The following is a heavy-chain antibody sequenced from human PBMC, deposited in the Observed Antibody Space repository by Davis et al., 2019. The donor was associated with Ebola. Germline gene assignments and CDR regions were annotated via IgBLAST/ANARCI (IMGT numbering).Heavy chain of an antibody. J-gene: IGHJ6*03. CDR2: INPSGGST. CDR3: ARGSVGDYYYYYYMDV. D-gene: IGHD4-17*01. V-gene: IGHV1-46*01. Sequence: ASVKVSCKASGYTFTSYYMHWVRQAPGQGLEWMGIINPSGGSTSYAQKFQGRVTMTRDTSTSTVYMELSSLRSEDTAVYYCARGSVGDYYYYYYMDVWGKGTTVTVSS. CDR1: GYTFTSYY.